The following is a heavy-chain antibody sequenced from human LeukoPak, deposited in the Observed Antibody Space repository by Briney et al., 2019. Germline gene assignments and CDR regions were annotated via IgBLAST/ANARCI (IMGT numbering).Heavy chain of an antibody. CDR2: IYHSGST. J-gene: IGHJ4*02. D-gene: IGHD3-10*01. CDR3: ARHLYGSGIFDY. CDR1: GGSGGSISSSNY. Sequence: SETLSLTCAVSGGSGGSISSSNYWSWVRQPPGKGLEWIGEIYHSGSTNYNPSLKSRVTISVDTSKNQFSLKLSSVTAADTAVYYCARHLYGSGIFDYWGQGTLVTVSS. V-gene: IGHV4-4*02.